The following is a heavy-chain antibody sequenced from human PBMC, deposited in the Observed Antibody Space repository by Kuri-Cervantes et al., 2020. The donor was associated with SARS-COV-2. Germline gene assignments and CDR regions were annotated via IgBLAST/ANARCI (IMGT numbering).Heavy chain of an antibody. J-gene: IGHJ4*02. D-gene: IGHD6-13*01. CDR3: TTDPWYSSSWYFLWY. V-gene: IGHV3-15*01. Sequence: LSLTCAASGFTFSSYAMHWVRQAPGKGLEWVGRIKSKTDGGTTDYAAPVKGRFTISRDDSKNTLYLQMNSLKTEDTAVYYCTTDPWYSSSWYFLWYWGQGTLVTVSS. CDR1: GFTFSSYA. CDR2: IKSKTDGGTT.